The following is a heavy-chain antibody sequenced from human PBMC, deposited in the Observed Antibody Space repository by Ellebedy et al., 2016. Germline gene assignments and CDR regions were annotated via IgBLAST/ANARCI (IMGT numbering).Heavy chain of an antibody. CDR3: ARDRGGRLGASFDY. CDR2: IGTAGDT. Sequence: GGSLRLXCAASGFTFSSYDMHWVRQATGKGLEWVSAIGTAGDTYYPGSVKGRFTISRENAKNSLYLQMNSLRAGDTAVYYCARDRGGRLGASFDYWGQGTLVTVSS. D-gene: IGHD3-16*01. J-gene: IGHJ4*02. CDR1: GFTFSSYD. V-gene: IGHV3-13*04.